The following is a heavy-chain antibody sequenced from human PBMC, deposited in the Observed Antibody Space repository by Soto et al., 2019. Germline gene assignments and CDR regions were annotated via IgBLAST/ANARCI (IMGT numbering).Heavy chain of an antibody. Sequence: PSETLSLTSTVSGGSISSYYWSWIRQPPGKGLEWIGYIYYSGSTYYNPSLKSRVTISVDTSKNQFSLKLSSVTAADTAVYYCASVSYFNAFDYWGQGTLVTVSS. D-gene: IGHD3-9*01. V-gene: IGHV4-30-4*01. J-gene: IGHJ4*02. CDR3: ASVSYFNAFDY. CDR2: IYYSGST. CDR1: GGSISSYY.